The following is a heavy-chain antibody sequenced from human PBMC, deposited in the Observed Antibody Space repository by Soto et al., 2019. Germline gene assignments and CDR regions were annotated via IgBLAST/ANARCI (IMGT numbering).Heavy chain of an antibody. CDR2: ISKTSSTI. CDR1: GFTFGDFY. Sequence: QAQLVESGGDLVQPGGSLRLSCAASGFTFGDFYMTWIRLAPGRGLEWISYISKTSSTIYYADSVKGRFSISRDNAENSLYLQMNSLRPEDTSVYYCASPNWNSRGWVLNLWGRGTLVIVSS. D-gene: IGHD1-7*01. J-gene: IGHJ4*02. V-gene: IGHV3-11*01. CDR3: ASPNWNSRGWVLNL.